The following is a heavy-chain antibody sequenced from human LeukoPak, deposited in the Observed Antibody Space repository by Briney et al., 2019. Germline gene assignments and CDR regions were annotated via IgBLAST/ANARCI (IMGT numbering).Heavy chain of an antibody. V-gene: IGHV4-34*01. Sequence: NPSETLSLTCAVYGGSFSGYYWSWIRQPPGKGLEWIGEINHSGSTNYNPSLKSRVTISVDTSKNQFSLKLSSVTAADMAVYYCARGGRIQLWPGYDYWGQGTLVTVSS. J-gene: IGHJ4*02. CDR3: ARGGRIQLWPGYDY. D-gene: IGHD5-18*01. CDR1: GGSFSGYY. CDR2: INHSGST.